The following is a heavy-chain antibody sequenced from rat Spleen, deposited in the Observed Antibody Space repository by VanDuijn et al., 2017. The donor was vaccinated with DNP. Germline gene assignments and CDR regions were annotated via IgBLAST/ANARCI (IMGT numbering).Heavy chain of an antibody. Sequence: VQLQESGPGLVQPSQSLSLTCSVTGYSITSNYWAWIRKFPGNKMEWIGHISYSGNTNYNPSLKSRISITRDTSKNHFFLHLNSVTTEDTATYYCARWTRYFDYWGQGVMVTVSS. CDR1: GYSITSNY. J-gene: IGHJ2*01. D-gene: IGHD1-7*01. V-gene: IGHV3-1*01. CDR3: ARWTRYFDY. CDR2: ISYSGNT.